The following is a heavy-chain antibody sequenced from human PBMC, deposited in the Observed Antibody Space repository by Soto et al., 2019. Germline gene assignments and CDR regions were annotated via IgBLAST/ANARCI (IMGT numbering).Heavy chain of an antibody. D-gene: IGHD5-18*01. V-gene: IGHV1-46*03. CDR1: GYTFISYY. Sequence: ASVKVSCKASGYTFISYYVHWVRQAPGQGLEWMGIINPSGGSTSYTQKFQGRVTMTRDTSTSTIYMELSSLRSEDTAVYYCARGTIINLQHYYYHYMDVWGKGTTVTVSS. CDR2: INPSGGST. CDR3: ARGTIINLQHYYYHYMDV. J-gene: IGHJ6*03.